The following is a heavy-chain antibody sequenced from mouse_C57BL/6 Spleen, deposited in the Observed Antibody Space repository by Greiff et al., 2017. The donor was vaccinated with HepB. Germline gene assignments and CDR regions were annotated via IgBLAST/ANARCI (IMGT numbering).Heavy chain of an antibody. D-gene: IGHD2-1*01. CDR2: INPSNGGT. CDR3: ARGGGLWLLRDYYAIDY. J-gene: IGHJ4*01. V-gene: IGHV1-53*01. Sequence: QVQLQQPGTELVKPGASVKLSCKASGYTFTSYWMHWVKQRPGQGLEWIGNINPSNGGTNYNEKFKSKATLTVDKSSSTAYMQLSSLTSEDSAVYYCARGGGLWLLRDYYAIDYWGQGTSVTVSS. CDR1: GYTFTSYW.